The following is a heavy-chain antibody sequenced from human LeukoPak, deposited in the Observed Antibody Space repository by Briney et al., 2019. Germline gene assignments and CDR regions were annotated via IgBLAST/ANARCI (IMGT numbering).Heavy chain of an antibody. J-gene: IGHJ4*02. V-gene: IGHV4-4*09. CDR1: GAFISSQC. CDR3: ARLDSETYYSLDS. D-gene: IGHD3-10*01. CDR2: ICNNRNT. Sequence: PSETLSLTCTVSGAFISSQCWSWTRQPPGKGLEWIGHICNNRNTNYSPSLNSRIIISLDTSKNQFSLNLTSVTAADTAVYYCARLDSETYYSLDSWGQGTLVTVSS.